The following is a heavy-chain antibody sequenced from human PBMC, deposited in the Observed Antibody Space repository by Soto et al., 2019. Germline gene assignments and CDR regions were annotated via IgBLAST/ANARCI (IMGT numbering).Heavy chain of an antibody. CDR2: ISGSGTTI. CDR3: ARAVWCSGSNCGPYFYYMDV. Sequence: GGSLRLSCVASEFTLSDYYMTWIRQSPVRGLEWLSYISGSGTTIQYADSVKGRFTISRDNANNSLHLQMSSLRAEDTAAYYCARAVWCSGSNCGPYFYYMDVWGKGTTVTVSS. J-gene: IGHJ6*03. V-gene: IGHV3-11*01. CDR1: EFTLSDYY. D-gene: IGHD2-15*01.